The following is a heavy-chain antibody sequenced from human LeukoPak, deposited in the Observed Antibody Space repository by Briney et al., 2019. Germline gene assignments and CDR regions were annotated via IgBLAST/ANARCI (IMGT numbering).Heavy chain of an antibody. J-gene: IGHJ6*04. Sequence: PGGSLRLSCAASGFTFSSSWMHWVRQAPGKGLVWVSRITRDGSSTTYADSVKGRFTTSRDNAKNTLYLQMDSLRDDDTAVYYCARDPGYYSWSPFWGGMDVWGNGTTVIVSS. CDR3: ARDPGYYSWSPFWGGMDV. D-gene: IGHD3-22*01. V-gene: IGHV3-74*01. CDR1: GFTFSSSW. CDR2: ITRDGSST.